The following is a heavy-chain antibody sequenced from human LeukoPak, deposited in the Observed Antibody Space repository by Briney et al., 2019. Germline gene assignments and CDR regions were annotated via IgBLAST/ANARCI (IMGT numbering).Heavy chain of an antibody. CDR1: GYTFTSYG. J-gene: IGHJ4*02. CDR3: ARSLMIVGSAAFFDY. Sequence: ASVKVSCKASGYTFTSYGISWVRQAPGQGLEWMGWISAYNGNTNYAQKLQGRVTMATDTSTSTAYMELRSLRSDDTAVYYCARSLMIVGSAAFFDYWGQGTLVTVSS. D-gene: IGHD1-26*01. V-gene: IGHV1-18*01. CDR2: ISAYNGNT.